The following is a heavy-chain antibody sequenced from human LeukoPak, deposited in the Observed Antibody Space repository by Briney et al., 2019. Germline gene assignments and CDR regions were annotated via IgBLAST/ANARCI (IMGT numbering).Heavy chain of an antibody. J-gene: IGHJ4*02. CDR2: ISGSAGGT. CDR3: TKDPLDY. Sequence: GWSLRLSCVASGFTLSSYMMSWVRQALGKGLEWVSRISGSAGGTFYSDSVRGRFTISRDSPKNTLYLQMNSLRVEDTAVYYCTKDPLDYWGQGTLVSVSS. CDR1: GFTLSSYM. V-gene: IGHV3-23*01.